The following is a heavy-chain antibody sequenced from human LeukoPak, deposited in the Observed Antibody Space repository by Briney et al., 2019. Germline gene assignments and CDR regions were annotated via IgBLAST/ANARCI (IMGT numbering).Heavy chain of an antibody. Sequence: GESLKISCEGSGYSFTNYWIGWVRQVPGKGLEWMGIIYPDDSDTRYSPSFQGQVTISADKSIGTAYLQWSSLKASDTAMYYCAIGGDSSTSCYRCFNYWGQGTLVTVSS. J-gene: IGHJ4*02. CDR3: AIGGDSSTSCYRCFNY. CDR1: GYSFTNYW. CDR2: IYPDDSDT. D-gene: IGHD2-2*01. V-gene: IGHV5-51*01.